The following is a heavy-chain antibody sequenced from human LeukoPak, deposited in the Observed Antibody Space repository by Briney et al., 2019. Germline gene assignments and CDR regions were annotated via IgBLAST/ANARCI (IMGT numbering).Heavy chain of an antibody. D-gene: IGHD3-9*01. V-gene: IGHV4-59*01. CDR3: ARLLRNWDAFDI. CDR1: GGSISSYY. J-gene: IGHJ3*02. Sequence: SETLSLTCTVSGGSISSYYWSWIRQSPGKGLEWIGYIYYSVSTSCNPSLKSRVTISEDTSKNQFSLKLSSVTAADTAVYHCARLLRNWDAFDIWGQGTMVTVSS. CDR2: IYYSVST.